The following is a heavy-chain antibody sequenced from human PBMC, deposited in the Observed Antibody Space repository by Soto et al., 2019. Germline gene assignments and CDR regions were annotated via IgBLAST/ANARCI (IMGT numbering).Heavy chain of an antibody. Sequence: ASVKVSCKASGYTFTNYGISWVRQAPGQGLEWMGWINTYNGNTNHAQKLQGRVTMTTDTSTSTAYMELRSLRSDDTAVYYCARGVGAGTYYNQYNWFYPWGKGTLVTVSS. V-gene: IGHV1-18*01. CDR2: INTYNGNT. D-gene: IGHD3-10*01. J-gene: IGHJ5*02. CDR1: GYTFTNYG. CDR3: ARGVGAGTYYNQYNWFYP.